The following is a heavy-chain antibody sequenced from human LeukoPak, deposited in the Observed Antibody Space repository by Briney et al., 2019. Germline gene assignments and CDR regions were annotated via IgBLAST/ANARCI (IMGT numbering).Heavy chain of an antibody. Sequence: SETLSLTCTVSGGSISSDHWNWIRQPPGKGLEWIGCIYYSGSTYYNPSLKSRVTISVDMSKSQFSLRLTSVTAADTAVYYCARKNDFEIWGQGTLDTVSS. CDR3: ARKNDFEI. J-gene: IGHJ3*02. CDR2: IYYSGST. CDR1: GGSISSDH. V-gene: IGHV4-59*01. D-gene: IGHD2/OR15-2a*01.